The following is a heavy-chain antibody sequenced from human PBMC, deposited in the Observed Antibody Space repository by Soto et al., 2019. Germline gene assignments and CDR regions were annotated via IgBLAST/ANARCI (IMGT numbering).Heavy chain of an antibody. CDR2: ISGSGGSI. V-gene: IGHV3-23*01. Sequence: EVQLLESGGGLVQPGGSLRLSCAASGFTFVKYAMSWVRQAPGKGLEWVSTISGSGGSIYYADSVKGRFTISRDNSKSTLYLQMNSLRAEETAVFYCAKTYDYGDYFDYWGQGTLVTVSS. J-gene: IGHJ4*02. CDR3: AKTYDYGDYFDY. D-gene: IGHD4-17*01. CDR1: GFTFVKYA.